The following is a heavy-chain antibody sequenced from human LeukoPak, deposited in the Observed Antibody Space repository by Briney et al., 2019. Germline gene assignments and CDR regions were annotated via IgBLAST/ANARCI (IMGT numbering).Heavy chain of an antibody. Sequence: GGSLRLSCAASGFTFSSYAMNWVRQAPGKGLEWVSLISGSGGSAYYADSVKGRFTVSRDNSKNTLYLQMNSLRAEDTTVYYCAKSNLKYYFDSWGQGTLVTVSS. CDR3: AKSNLKYYFDS. CDR1: GFTFSSYA. V-gene: IGHV3-23*01. D-gene: IGHD6-6*01. CDR2: ISGSGGSA. J-gene: IGHJ4*02.